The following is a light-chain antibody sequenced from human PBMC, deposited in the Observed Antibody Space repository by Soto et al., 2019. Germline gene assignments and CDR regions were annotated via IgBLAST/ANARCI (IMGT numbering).Light chain of an antibody. J-gene: IGLJ1*01. Sequence: SYELTQPPSVSVAPGQTARITCGGNNIGSKSVHWYQQKPGQAPVLVVYDDSDRPSGIPERFSGSNSGNTATLTISRVEDGDEADYYCQVWDSSSDHRDYGFGTGTKVTVL. V-gene: IGLV3-21*02. CDR3: QVWDSSSDHRDYG. CDR2: DDS. CDR1: NIGSKS.